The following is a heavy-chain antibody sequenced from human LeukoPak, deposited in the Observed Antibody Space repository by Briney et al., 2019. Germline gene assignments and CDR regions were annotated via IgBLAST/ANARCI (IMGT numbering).Heavy chain of an antibody. V-gene: IGHV3-30*04. D-gene: IGHD2-15*01. Sequence: GRSLRLSCAASGFTFSSYAMHWVRQAPGKGLEWVAAISYDGSNKYYADSVKGRFTISRDNSKNTLYLQMNSLRAEDTAVYYCARDRTAAYWGQGTLVTVSS. J-gene: IGHJ4*02. CDR1: GFTFSSYA. CDR2: ISYDGSNK. CDR3: ARDRTAAY.